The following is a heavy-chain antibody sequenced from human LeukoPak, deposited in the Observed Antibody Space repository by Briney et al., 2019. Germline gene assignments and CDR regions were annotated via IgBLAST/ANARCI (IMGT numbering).Heavy chain of an antibody. J-gene: IGHJ4*02. CDR3: AKTYRDYFDY. V-gene: IGHV3-23*01. D-gene: IGHD5-18*01. Sequence: GGSLRLSCAASGFTFNSYAMNWVRQAPGKGLEWISAIYADSVKGRFTISRDNPKNTVSLQLNSLRAEDTAIYYCAKTYRDYFDYWGRGTLVTVSS. CDR2: I. CDR1: GFTFNSYA.